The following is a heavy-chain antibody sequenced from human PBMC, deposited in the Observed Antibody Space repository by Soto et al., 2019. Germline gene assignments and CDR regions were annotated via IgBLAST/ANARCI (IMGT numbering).Heavy chain of an antibody. CDR1: GGSISSGGYF. J-gene: IGHJ3*02. V-gene: IGHV4-31*03. CDR3: ARDTYARVYAFDI. Sequence: QVQLQESGPGLVKPSQTLSLTCTVSGGSISSGGYFWSWIRQHPGKGLEWIGYIYYSGSTYYNPSLKSRVTISVDTSKNQFSLKLSSVTAADTAVYYCARDTYARVYAFDIWGQGTMVTVSS. CDR2: IYYSGST. D-gene: IGHD4-17*01.